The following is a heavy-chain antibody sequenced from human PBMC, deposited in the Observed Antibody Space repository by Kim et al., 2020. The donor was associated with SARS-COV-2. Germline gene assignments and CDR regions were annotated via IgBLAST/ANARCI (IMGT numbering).Heavy chain of an antibody. CDR1: GFTVSSNY. CDR2: IYSGGST. CDR3: ARGRGGYDYFDY. J-gene: IGHJ4*02. Sequence: GGSLRLSCAASGFTVSSNYRSWVRQAPGKGLEWVSVIYSGGSTYYADSVKGRFTISRDNSKNTLYLQMNSLRAEDTAVYYCARGRGGYDYFDYWGQGTLVTVSS. D-gene: IGHD5-12*01. V-gene: IGHV3-53*01.